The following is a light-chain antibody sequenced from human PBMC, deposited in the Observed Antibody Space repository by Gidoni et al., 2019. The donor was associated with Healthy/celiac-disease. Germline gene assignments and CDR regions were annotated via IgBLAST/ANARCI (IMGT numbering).Light chain of an antibody. CDR3: QAWDSSTAV. J-gene: IGLJ2*01. CDR1: ELGDKY. V-gene: IGLV3-1*01. CDR2: QDS. Sequence: SYELTQPPAVSVSPRQTASITCSGDELGDKYACWYQQQPGHSPVLVIYQDSKRPSGIPERFSGSNSGNTATLTISGTQAMDDADYYCQAWDSSTAVFGGGTKLTVL.